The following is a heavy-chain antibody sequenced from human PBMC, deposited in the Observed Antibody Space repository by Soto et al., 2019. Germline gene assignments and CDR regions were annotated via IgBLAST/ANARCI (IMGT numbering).Heavy chain of an antibody. V-gene: IGHV3-23*01. Sequence: GGSLRLSCAASEFSFSSYALNWVRQAPGKGLEWVSAISATGTTTYYADSVKGRFTISRDNSKRTLFLQMDSLSPEDTAVYYCATYSSPFDYWGQGTLVPVFS. CDR3: ATYSSPFDY. D-gene: IGHD6-13*01. CDR2: ISATGTTT. J-gene: IGHJ4*02. CDR1: EFSFSSYA.